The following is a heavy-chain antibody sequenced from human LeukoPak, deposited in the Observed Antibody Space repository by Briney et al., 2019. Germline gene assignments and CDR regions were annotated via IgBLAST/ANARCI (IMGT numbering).Heavy chain of an antibody. V-gene: IGHV1-2*02. D-gene: IGHD3-10*01. CDR3: ARIPKGSGTFDY. Sequence: ASVKVSCKASGYTFTGYYMHWVRQAPGQGLEWMGWINPNSGGTNYAQKFQGRVTMTRDTSISTAYMELGRLRSDDTAVYYCARIPKGSGTFDYWGQGTLVTVSS. J-gene: IGHJ4*02. CDR2: INPNSGGT. CDR1: GYTFTGYY.